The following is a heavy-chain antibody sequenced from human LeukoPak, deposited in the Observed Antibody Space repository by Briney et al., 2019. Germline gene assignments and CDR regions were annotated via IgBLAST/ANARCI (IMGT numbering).Heavy chain of an antibody. CDR3: ASLLAFCTTTRCPDY. CDR2: ISGSGVTI. D-gene: IGHD2-2*01. V-gene: IGHV3-23*01. Sequence: PGGSLRLSCAASGFTFSSYAMSWVRQAPGKGLEWVSAISGSGVTIYYADSVKGRFTISRDNAKNSLYLQMNSLRAEDTAVYYCASLLAFCTTTRCPDYWGQGTLVTVSS. J-gene: IGHJ4*02. CDR1: GFTFSSYA.